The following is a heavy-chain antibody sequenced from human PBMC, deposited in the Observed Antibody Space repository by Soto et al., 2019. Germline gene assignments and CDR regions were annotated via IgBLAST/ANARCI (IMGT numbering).Heavy chain of an antibody. CDR2: ISGYNGNT. Sequence: ASVKVSCKASGYTFTSYGISWVRQAPGQGLEWMGRISGYNGNTNYAQKFQGRVTMTTDTSTSTAYMELRSLRSDDTAVYYCARDAAVGLFDYWGKGPLVTVSS. V-gene: IGHV1-18*01. CDR3: ARDAAVGLFDY. D-gene: IGHD1-26*01. J-gene: IGHJ4*02. CDR1: GYTFTSYG.